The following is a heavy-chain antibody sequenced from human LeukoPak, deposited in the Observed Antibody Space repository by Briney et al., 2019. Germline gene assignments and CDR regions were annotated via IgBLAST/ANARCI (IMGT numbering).Heavy chain of an antibody. CDR1: GGSFSGYY. J-gene: IGHJ6*02. V-gene: IGHV4-34*01. D-gene: IGHD3-3*01. Sequence: SETLSLTCAVYGGSFSGYYWSWIRQPPGKGLEWIGEINHSGSTNYNPSLKSRVTISVDTSKNQFSLKLSSVTAADTAVYYCARDFWSGYTYYYYYGMDVCGQGTTVTASS. CDR2: INHSGST. CDR3: ARDFWSGYTYYYYYGMDV.